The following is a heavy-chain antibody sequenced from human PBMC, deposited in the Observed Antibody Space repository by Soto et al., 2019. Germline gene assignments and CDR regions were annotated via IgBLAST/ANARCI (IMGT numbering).Heavy chain of an antibody. CDR1: GGSISSGGYY. D-gene: IGHD2-21*01. CDR3: AASCVGCGGFNYYGMDV. CDR2: IYYSGST. Sequence: SETLSLTCTVSGGSISSGGYYWSWIRQHPGKGLEWIGYIYYSGSTYYNPSLKSRVTISVDTSKNQFSLKLSSVTAADTAVYYCAASCVGCGGFNYYGMDVWGQGTTVTVSS. V-gene: IGHV4-31*03. J-gene: IGHJ6*02.